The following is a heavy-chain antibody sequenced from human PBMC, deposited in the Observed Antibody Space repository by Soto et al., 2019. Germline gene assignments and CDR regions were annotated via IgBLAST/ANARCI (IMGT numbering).Heavy chain of an antibody. V-gene: IGHV4-59*08. CDR3: GIRGIDCRRRLVGV. CDR2: VYYTGDT. D-gene: IGHD1-26*01. Sequence: QVQLQQSGPRLVKPSETLSLTCTVSSGPDRRHNWGWIRQPPGRGLEWIGYVYYTGDTAYNPSLRSRVSISADTSTNNISLRLISVTATDTAIYYCGIRGIDCRRRLVGVWGQGIMFSVSS. CDR1: SGPDRRHN. J-gene: IGHJ4*03.